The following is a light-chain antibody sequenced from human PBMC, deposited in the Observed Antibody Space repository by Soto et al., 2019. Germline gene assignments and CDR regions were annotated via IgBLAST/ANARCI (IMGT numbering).Light chain of an antibody. CDR1: QSISNW. V-gene: IGKV1-39*01. J-gene: IGKJ1*01. CDR2: AAS. CDR3: QQSYSSPPT. Sequence: PSTLSASVGDRVTITCGASQSISNWLAWYQQKPGKAPKLLIFAASSLQSGVPSRFSGSRSGPDFTLTISSLQPEDFATYYCQQSYSSPPTFGQGTKVDIK.